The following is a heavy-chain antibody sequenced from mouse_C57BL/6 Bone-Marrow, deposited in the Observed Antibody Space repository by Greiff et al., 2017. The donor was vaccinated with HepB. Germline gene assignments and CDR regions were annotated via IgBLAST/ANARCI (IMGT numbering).Heavy chain of an antibody. CDR1: GYTFTSYW. CDR3: APRSYYYGSLDY. Sequence: QVQLQQPGAELVRPGTSVKLSCKASGYTFTSYWMHWVKQRPGQGLEWIGVIDPSDSYTNYNQKFKGKATLTVDTSSSTAYLQLSSLTSEDSAVYYCAPRSYYYGSLDYWGQGTTLTVSS. V-gene: IGHV1-59*01. D-gene: IGHD1-1*01. CDR2: IDPSDSYT. J-gene: IGHJ2*01.